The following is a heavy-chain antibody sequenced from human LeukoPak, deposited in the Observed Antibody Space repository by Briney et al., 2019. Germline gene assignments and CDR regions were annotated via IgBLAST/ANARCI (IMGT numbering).Heavy chain of an antibody. J-gene: IGHJ1*01. V-gene: IGHV3-53*01. CDR1: GFTVSSNY. CDR2: IYSGGAT. D-gene: IGHD6-19*01. Sequence: GGSLRLSCAASGFTVSSNYMNWVRQAPGKGLEWVPIIYSGGATYYADSVKGRFTISRDNSKNTLYLQMNSLRAEDTAVYYCAKKVSVWSENFQHWGQGTLVTVSS. CDR3: AKKVSVWSENFQH.